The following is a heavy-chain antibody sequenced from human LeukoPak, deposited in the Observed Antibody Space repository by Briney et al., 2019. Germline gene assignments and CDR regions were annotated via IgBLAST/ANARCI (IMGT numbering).Heavy chain of an antibody. V-gene: IGHV1-69*13. J-gene: IGHJ4*02. Sequence: SVKVSCKASGGTFSSYAISWVRQAPGQGLEWMGGIIPIFGTANYAQKFQGRVTITADESTSTAYMELSSLRSEDTAVYYCARVPVGATKEYFDYWGQGTLVTVSS. D-gene: IGHD1-26*01. CDR2: IIPIFGTA. CDR1: GGTFSSYA. CDR3: ARVPVGATKEYFDY.